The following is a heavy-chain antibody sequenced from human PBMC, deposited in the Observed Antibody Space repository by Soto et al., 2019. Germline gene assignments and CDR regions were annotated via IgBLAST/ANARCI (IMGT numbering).Heavy chain of an antibody. D-gene: IGHD4-17*01. CDR1: GFSLSTSGVG. V-gene: IGHV2-5*02. CDR2: IYWDDVK. Sequence: QITLKESGPTLVKPTQTLTLTCTLSGFSLSTSGVGVGWIRQSPGKALECLAVIYWDDVKHYSPSLERRLTTTKETSESEVVLTMTNMYPVDTATYYCARKGSGDYALDYWGQGILVTVSS. J-gene: IGHJ4*02. CDR3: ARKGSGDYALDY.